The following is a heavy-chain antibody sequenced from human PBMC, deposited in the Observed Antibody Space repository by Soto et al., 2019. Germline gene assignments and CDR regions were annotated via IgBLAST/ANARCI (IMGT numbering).Heavy chain of an antibody. V-gene: IGHV1-18*01. J-gene: IGHJ6*02. CDR2: ISTYNGDT. D-gene: IGHD5-12*01. CDR1: GYTFTRSG. CDR3: ASEGVAPYYYYGMDV. Sequence: QVQLVQSGAEVKKPGASVKVSCKASGYTFTRSGISWVRQAPGQGLEWMGWISTYNGDTNYAQKFQGRVTMTTDTSTSTAYMELRSLRSDDTAVYYCASEGVAPYYYYGMDVWGQGTTVTVSS.